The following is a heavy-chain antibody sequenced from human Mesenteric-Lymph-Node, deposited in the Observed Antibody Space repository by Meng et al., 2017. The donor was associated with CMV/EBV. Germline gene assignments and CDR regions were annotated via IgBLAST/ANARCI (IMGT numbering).Heavy chain of an antibody. D-gene: IGHD3/OR15-3a*01. Sequence: GGSLRLSCTASGFTFSDYWMHWVRQSPEKGLEWVSRINTDGTTTTYADSVKGRFTISRDNAKNSLYLQMNSLRAEDTAVYYCARDRGLVPDAFDIWGQGTMVTVSS. V-gene: IGHV3-74*01. CDR2: INTDGTTT. CDR3: ARDRGLVPDAFDI. J-gene: IGHJ3*02. CDR1: GFTFSDYW.